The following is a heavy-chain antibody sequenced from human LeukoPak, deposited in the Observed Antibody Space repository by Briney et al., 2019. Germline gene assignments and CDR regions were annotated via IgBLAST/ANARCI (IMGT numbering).Heavy chain of an antibody. CDR3: ARSPYSSSWYEY. CDR1: GFTVSNNY. CDR2: IYSGGST. V-gene: IGHV3-66*01. D-gene: IGHD6-13*01. Sequence: GGSLRLSCAASGFTVSNNYMSWVRQAPGKGLEWVSAIYSGGSTFYAVSVKGRFTISRDNSKNTLYLQMNSLRAEDTAVYYCARSPYSSSWYEYWGQGTLVTVSS. J-gene: IGHJ4*02.